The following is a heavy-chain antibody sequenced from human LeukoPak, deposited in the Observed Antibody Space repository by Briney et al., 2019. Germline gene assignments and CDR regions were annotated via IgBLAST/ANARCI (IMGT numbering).Heavy chain of an antibody. Sequence: PGGSLRLSCAASGFTFSSYEMNWVRQAPGKGLEWVSYISSSGSTTYYADSVKGRFTISRDNAKNSLYLQMNSLRAEDTAVYYCARGNYYGSGSNDYWSQGTLVTVSS. CDR3: ARGNYYGSGSNDY. D-gene: IGHD3-10*01. V-gene: IGHV3-48*03. CDR2: ISSSGSTT. J-gene: IGHJ4*02. CDR1: GFTFSSYE.